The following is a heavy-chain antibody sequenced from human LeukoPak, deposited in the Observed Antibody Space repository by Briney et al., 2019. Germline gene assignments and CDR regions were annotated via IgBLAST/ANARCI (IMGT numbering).Heavy chain of an antibody. Sequence: SETLSLTCTLSGGSISNYYWSWIRQPPGKGLEWIGNIFYSGSTNYNPSLKSRVTISVDTSKNQFSLKLSYVTAADTAVYYCARGGYYYGSSGYYYVSALDYWGQGTLVTVSS. J-gene: IGHJ4*02. V-gene: IGHV4-59*01. CDR1: GGSISNYY. CDR3: ARGGYYYGSSGYYYVSALDY. CDR2: IFYSGST. D-gene: IGHD3-22*01.